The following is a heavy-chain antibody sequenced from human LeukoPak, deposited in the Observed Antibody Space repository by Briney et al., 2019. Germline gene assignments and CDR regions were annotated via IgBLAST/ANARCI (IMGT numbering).Heavy chain of an antibody. V-gene: IGHV1-46*01. CDR3: AIQHPTVGATGNY. CDR2: INPSGGST. J-gene: IGHJ4*02. Sequence: ASVKVSCKASGYTFTSYYMHWVRQAPGQGLEWMGIINPSGGSTSYAQKFQGRVTMTRDTSTSTVYMELSRLRSDDTAVYYCAIQHPTVGATGNYWGQGTLVTVSS. D-gene: IGHD1-26*01. CDR1: GYTFTSYY.